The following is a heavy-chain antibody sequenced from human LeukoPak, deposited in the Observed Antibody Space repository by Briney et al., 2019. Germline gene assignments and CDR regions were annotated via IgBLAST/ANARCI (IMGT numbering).Heavy chain of an antibody. Sequence: SVKVSCKASGGTFSSYAISWVRQAPGQGLEWMGGIIPIFGTANYAQKFQGRVTITADESTSTAYMELSSLRSEDTAVYYCARDWTYYYGSGSLNWFDPWGQGTLVTVSS. CDR3: ARDWTYYYGSGSLNWFDP. D-gene: IGHD3-10*01. J-gene: IGHJ5*02. V-gene: IGHV1-69*01. CDR1: GGTFSSYA. CDR2: IIPIFGTA.